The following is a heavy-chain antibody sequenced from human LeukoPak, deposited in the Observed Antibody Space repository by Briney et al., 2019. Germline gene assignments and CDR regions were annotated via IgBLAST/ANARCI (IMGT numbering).Heavy chain of an antibody. CDR3: ASGHTTYFFQD. J-gene: IGHJ4*02. D-gene: IGHD3-9*01. Sequence: ASVKVSCKVSGYSLSELSMHWVRQAPGKGLEWMGGFDPEDGETFYAQNFQGRVTMTLDTSTDTAYMELSSLRSEDTAVYYCASGHTTYFFQDWGQGTLVSVSS. CDR2: FDPEDGET. V-gene: IGHV1-24*01. CDR1: GYSLSELS.